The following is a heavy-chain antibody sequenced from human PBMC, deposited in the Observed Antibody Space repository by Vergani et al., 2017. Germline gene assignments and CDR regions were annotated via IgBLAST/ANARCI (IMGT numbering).Heavy chain of an antibody. D-gene: IGHD6-13*01. V-gene: IGHV4-31*03. CDR1: GDSISSGVYY. J-gene: IGHJ4*02. Sequence: QVQLQESGPGLVKPSQTLSLTCSVSGDSISSGVYYWNWIRQHPGKGLEWIGYIYSTGSTHHNPSLRRRINMSVDTSKNQFSLKLNSVTAADTAMYYCAGMGVYDEGDAFRIGYFDSWGPGILVTVSS. CDR2: IYSTGST. CDR3: AGMGVYDEGDAFRIGYFDS.